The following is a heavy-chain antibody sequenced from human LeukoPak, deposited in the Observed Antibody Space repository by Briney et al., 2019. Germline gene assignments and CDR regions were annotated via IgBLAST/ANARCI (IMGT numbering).Heavy chain of an antibody. D-gene: IGHD4-23*01. CDR1: GGSISSYY. Sequence: SETLSLTCTVSGGSISSYYWNWIRQPPGKGLEWIGNIYYSGSTYYNPSLKSRVTISVDTSKNQFSLKLSSVTAADTAVYYCARLLDYGGNSVAFDIWGQGTMVTVSS. CDR3: ARLLDYGGNSVAFDI. J-gene: IGHJ3*02. V-gene: IGHV4-59*04. CDR2: IYYSGST.